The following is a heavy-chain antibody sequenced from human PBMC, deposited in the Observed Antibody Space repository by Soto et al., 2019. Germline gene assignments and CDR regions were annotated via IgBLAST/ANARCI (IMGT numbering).Heavy chain of an antibody. Sequence: PSETLSLTCTVSGGSISTSYYYWGWIRQSPGKGLEWIGAIYYTGTIYYNPPLQSRATISVDTSKNQFSLKMSSVTAADTAVYFCARQAGAFGYYMDVWGKGPTVT. V-gene: IGHV4-39*01. D-gene: IGHD3-16*01. J-gene: IGHJ6*03. CDR1: GGSISTSYYY. CDR3: ARQAGAFGYYMDV. CDR2: IYYTGTI.